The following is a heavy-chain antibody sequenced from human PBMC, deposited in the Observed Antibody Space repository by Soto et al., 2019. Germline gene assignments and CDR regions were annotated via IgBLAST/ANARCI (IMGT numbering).Heavy chain of an antibody. J-gene: IGHJ6*02. CDR2: ISGGGGST. D-gene: IGHD2-15*01. CDR3: AKLTQDIVVVVAATPSYYYYGMDV. V-gene: IGHV3-23*01. Sequence: GGSLRLSCAASGFTFSSYAMGWVRQAPGKGLEWVSAISGGGGSTYYADSVKGRFTISRDNSKNTLYLQMNSLRAEDTAVYYCAKLTQDIVVVVAATPSYYYYGMDVWGQGTTVTVS. CDR1: GFTFSSYA.